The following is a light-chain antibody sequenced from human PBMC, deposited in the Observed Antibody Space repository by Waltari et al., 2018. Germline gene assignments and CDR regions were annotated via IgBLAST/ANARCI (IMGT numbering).Light chain of an antibody. Sequence: QSALTQPASVSGSPGQSVTLFCTGPSNDVGGYNSVSWYQAHPGQAPRVIIYDVSDRPSVVSDRFSGSKSGNTASLTISGLQAEDEADYYCSSQSSNNVVLFGGGTKLTVL. CDR1: SNDVGGYNS. V-gene: IGLV2-14*01. CDR3: SSQSSNNVVL. J-gene: IGLJ2*01. CDR2: DVS.